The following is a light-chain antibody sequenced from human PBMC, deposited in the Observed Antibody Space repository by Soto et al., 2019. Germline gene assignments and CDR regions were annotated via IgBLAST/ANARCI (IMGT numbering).Light chain of an antibody. Sequence: EIVLTQSPATLSLSPGERATLSCRASQSVNNYLAWYQQKPGQTPRLLIYEASIRAPGIPARFSGSGSGTDFTLTISSLEPEDFAVYFCQQWSRWPRETFGPGTKVDI. J-gene: IGKJ3*01. V-gene: IGKV3-11*01. CDR2: EAS. CDR3: QQWSRWPRET. CDR1: QSVNNY.